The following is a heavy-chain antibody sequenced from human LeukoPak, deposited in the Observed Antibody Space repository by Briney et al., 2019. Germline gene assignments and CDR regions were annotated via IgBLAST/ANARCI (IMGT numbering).Heavy chain of an antibody. J-gene: IGHJ3*02. V-gene: IGHV3-48*03. CDR2: ISSSGSTI. CDR3: AREGSYYSDAFDI. Sequence: GGSLRLSCAASGFTFSSYEMIWVRQAPGKGLEWVSYISSSGSTIYYADSVKGRFTISRDNAKNSLYLQMNSLRAEDTAVYYCAREGSYYSDAFDIWGQGTMVTVSS. D-gene: IGHD1-26*01. CDR1: GFTFSSYE.